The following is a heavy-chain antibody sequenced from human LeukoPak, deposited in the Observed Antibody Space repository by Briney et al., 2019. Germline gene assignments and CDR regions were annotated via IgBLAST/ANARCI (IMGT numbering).Heavy chain of an antibody. D-gene: IGHD2-15*01. CDR3: ARIRYCSGGSCFKTFDY. J-gene: IGHJ4*02. CDR2: VAWEDDK. CDR1: GLALSASGMC. Sequence: RESGPALVKPTQTLTLTCTFSGLALSASGMCVSWIRQPPGKAREWLARVAWEDDKYYSTSLKTRLTISKDTSKNQVVLTMTNMDPVDTATYYCARIRYCSGGSCFKTFDYWGQGTLVTVSS. V-gene: IGHV2-70*11.